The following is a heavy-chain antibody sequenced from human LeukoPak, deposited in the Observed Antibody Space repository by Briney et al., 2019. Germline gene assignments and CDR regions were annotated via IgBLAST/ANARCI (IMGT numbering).Heavy chain of an antibody. CDR3: ARDCYFWSVRNYYYGMDV. J-gene: IGHJ6*02. Sequence: GGSLRLSCAASGFTFSSYAMSWVRQAPGKGLEWVSAISGSGGSTYYADSVKGRFTISRDNSKNTLYLQMNSLRAEDTAVYYCARDCYFWSVRNYYYGMDVWGQGTTVTVSS. D-gene: IGHD3-3*01. CDR2: ISGSGGST. CDR1: GFTFSSYA. V-gene: IGHV3-23*01.